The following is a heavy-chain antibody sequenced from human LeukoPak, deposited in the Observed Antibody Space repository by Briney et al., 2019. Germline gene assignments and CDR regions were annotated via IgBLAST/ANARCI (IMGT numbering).Heavy chain of an antibody. CDR3: AGDISVSGGLQY. J-gene: IGHJ4*02. CDR1: GFTLSTYW. CDR2: IKNNGSQI. V-gene: IGHV3-7*04. D-gene: IGHD3-10*02. Sequence: GGSLRLSCAASGFTLSTYWMNWVRQAPGKGLEWLANIKNNGSQIYYADSVRGRFTISRDNAKTSLYLQMNTVGADDTALYCCAGDISVSGGLQYWGQGTLVTVSS.